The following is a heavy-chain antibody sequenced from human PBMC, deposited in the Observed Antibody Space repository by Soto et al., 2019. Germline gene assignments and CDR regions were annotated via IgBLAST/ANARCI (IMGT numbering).Heavy chain of an antibody. CDR2: IYHGGST. J-gene: IGHJ4*02. CDR3: ARESRDGYSYFDS. CDR1: GGSISSGGYS. V-gene: IGHV4-30-2*06. Sequence: QLQLQESGPGLVKPSQTLSLTCAVSGGSISSGGYSWNWIRQSPAQGLEWIGCIYHGGSTYYNPSLQSRVTLSVDRSKTHFSLNVTSVTAADAAVYFCARESRDGYSYFDSWGQGILVTVSS. D-gene: IGHD5-12*01.